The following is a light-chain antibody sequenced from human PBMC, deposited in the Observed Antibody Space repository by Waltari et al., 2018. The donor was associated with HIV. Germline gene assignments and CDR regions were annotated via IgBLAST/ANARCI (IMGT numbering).Light chain of an antibody. V-gene: IGLV3-10*01. CDR3: YSTDSSGYHKV. CDR2: EDD. J-gene: IGLJ2*01. Sequence: SYELTQPPSVSVSPGQAARITCSGDALAEKYAYWYQQKSGQAPVLVIYEDDKRPSGIPESFSASTAGTMATLTISGAQVEDEGDYYCYSTDSSGYHKVFGGGTKLTVL. CDR1: ALAEKY.